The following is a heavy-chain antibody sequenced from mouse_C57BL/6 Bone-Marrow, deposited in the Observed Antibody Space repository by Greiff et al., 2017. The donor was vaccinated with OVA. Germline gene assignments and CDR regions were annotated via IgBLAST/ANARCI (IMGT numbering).Heavy chain of an antibody. CDR3: ARWVYYDYDDWYFDV. Sequence: QVQLKQSGAELARPGASVKLSCKASGYTFTSYGISWVKQRTGQGLEWIGEIYPRSGNTYYNEKFKGKATLTADKSSSTAYMELRSLTSEDSAVYFCARWVYYDYDDWYFDVWGTGTTVTVSS. CDR2: IYPRSGNT. V-gene: IGHV1-81*01. J-gene: IGHJ1*03. D-gene: IGHD2-4*01. CDR1: GYTFTSYG.